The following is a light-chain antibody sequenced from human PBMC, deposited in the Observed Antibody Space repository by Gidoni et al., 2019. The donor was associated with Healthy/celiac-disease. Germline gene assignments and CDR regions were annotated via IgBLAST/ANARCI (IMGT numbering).Light chain of an antibody. CDR1: QRVSSN. CDR2: GAS. J-gene: IGKJ2*01. V-gene: IGKV3-15*01. Sequence: DIVMTQSPATLSVSPGERATLTCRASQRVSSNLDWYQQKPGQAPRLLIYGASTRATGIPARFSGSGSGTEFTLTISSLQSEDFAVYYCQQYNNWPPKYTFGQGTKLEIK. CDR3: QQYNNWPPKYT.